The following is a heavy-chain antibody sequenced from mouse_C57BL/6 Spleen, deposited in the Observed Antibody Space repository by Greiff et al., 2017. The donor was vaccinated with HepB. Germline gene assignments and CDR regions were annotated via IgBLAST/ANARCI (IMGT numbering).Heavy chain of an antibody. CDR3: ACCHPYYGSFDY. V-gene: IGHV7-3*01. J-gene: IGHJ2*01. D-gene: IGHD1-1*01. CDR2: IRNKANGYTT. CDR1: GFTFTDYY. Sequence: VQLQESGGGLVQPGGSPSLSCAASGFTFTDYYIRWVRQPPGKALEWLGVIRNKANGYTTEYSASVKGRFTISIDNSQSILYLHMIALRAEDSATYYCACCHPYYGSFDYWGQGTTVTVSS.